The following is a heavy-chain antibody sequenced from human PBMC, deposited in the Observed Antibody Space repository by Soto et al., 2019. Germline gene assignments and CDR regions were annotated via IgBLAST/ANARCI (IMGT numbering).Heavy chain of an antibody. Sequence: QVQLQQGGAGLLKPSETLSLTCAVYGGSFSGYYWSWIRQPPGKGLEWIGEINHSGSTNYNPSLKSRVTISVDTSKNQFSLKLSSVTAADTAVYYCARRMINWFDPWGQGTLVTVSS. V-gene: IGHV4-34*01. CDR3: ARRMINWFDP. D-gene: IGHD3-16*01. CDR1: GGSFSGYY. CDR2: INHSGST. J-gene: IGHJ5*02.